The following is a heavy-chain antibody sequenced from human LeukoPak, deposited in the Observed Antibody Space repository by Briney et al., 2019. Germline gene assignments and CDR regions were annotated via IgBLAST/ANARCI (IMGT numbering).Heavy chain of an antibody. J-gene: IGHJ4*02. CDR2: ISSSSYI. CDR1: GFTFSSYS. Sequence: GGSLRLSCAASGFTFSSYSMNWVRQAPGKGLEWVSSISSSSYIYYADSVKGRFTISRDNAKNSLYLQMNSLRAEDAAVYYCAREGTALSCDYWGQGTLVTVSS. V-gene: IGHV3-21*01. D-gene: IGHD1/OR15-1a*01. CDR3: AREGTALSCDY.